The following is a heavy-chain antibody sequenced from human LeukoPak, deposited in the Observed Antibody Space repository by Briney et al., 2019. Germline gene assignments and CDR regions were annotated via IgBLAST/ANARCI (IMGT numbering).Heavy chain of an antibody. CDR2: ISSSSSYI. J-gene: IGHJ4*02. CDR1: GFTFSSYS. V-gene: IGHV3-21*01. D-gene: IGHD6-6*01. Sequence: GGSLRLSCAASGFTFSSYSMNWVRQAPGKGLEWVSSISSSSSYIYYADSVKGRFTISRDNAKNSLYLQMNSLRAEDTAVYYCARAPSSSALNDYWGEGTLVTVSS. CDR3: ARAPSSSALNDY.